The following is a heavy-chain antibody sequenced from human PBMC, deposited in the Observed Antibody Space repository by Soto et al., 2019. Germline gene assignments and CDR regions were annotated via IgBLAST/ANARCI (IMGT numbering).Heavy chain of an antibody. D-gene: IGHD4-17*01. V-gene: IGHV3-73*01. Sequence: PGGSLRLSCAASGFTFSGSAMHWVRQASGKGLEWVGRIRSKANSYATAYAASVKGRFTISRDDSKNTLYLQMNSLRAEDTAVYYCARVDYGDYVGYYYYYMDVWGKGTTVTVSS. CDR1: GFTFSGSA. CDR3: ARVDYGDYVGYYYYYMDV. CDR2: IRSKANSYAT. J-gene: IGHJ6*03.